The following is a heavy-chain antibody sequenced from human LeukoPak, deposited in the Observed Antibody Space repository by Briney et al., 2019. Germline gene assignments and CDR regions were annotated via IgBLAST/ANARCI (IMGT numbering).Heavy chain of an antibody. D-gene: IGHD3-16*02. CDR1: GFTVSSNY. V-gene: IGHV3-66*02. Sequence: PGGSLRLSCAASGFTVSSNYMSWVRQAPGKGLEWVSVIYSGGSTYYADSVKGRFTISRDNSKNTLYLQMNSLRAEDTAVYYCARSIMITFGGVIAPGYWGQGTLVTVSS. CDR3: ARSIMITFGGVIAPGY. J-gene: IGHJ4*02. CDR2: IYSGGST.